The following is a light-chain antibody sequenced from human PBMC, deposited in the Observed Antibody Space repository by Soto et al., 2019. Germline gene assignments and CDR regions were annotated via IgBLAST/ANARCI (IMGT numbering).Light chain of an antibody. Sequence: EFVLTQSPATLSLSPGERATLSCRASQTVITYLAWYQQKPGQAPRLLIFDATKRVTGIPARFSGSGSGTDFTLTISSLEPEDFAVYYCQQRSNWPPLTFGGGTKVEIK. CDR1: QTVITY. CDR2: DAT. CDR3: QQRSNWPPLT. V-gene: IGKV3-11*01. J-gene: IGKJ4*01.